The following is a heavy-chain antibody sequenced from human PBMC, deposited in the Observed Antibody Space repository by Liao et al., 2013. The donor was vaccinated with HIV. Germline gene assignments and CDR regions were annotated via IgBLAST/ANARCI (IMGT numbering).Heavy chain of an antibody. Sequence: QVQLQQWGAGLLKPSETLSLTCGVYGGSFSSYYWSWIRQPPREGAWSGLGKVNHSVGTFYNPSLKSRVTILLDTSKNQFSLKLSSVTAADTAVYYCARAQYINGSYVTQNWGQGDPRSPSPQ. D-gene: IGHD6-19*01. J-gene: IGHJ1*01. CDR2: VNHSVGT. CDR1: GGSFSSYY. CDR3: ARAQYINGSYVTQN. V-gene: IGHV4-34*01.